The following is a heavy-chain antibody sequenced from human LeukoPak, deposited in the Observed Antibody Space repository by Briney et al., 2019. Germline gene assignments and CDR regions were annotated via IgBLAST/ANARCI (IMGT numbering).Heavy chain of an antibody. CDR3: ARRRRGAATPVDY. D-gene: IGHD2-15*01. Sequence: ASETLSLTCAVYGGSFSGYYWSWIRQPPGKGPEWIGEINHSGSTNYNPSLKSRVTISVDTSKNQFSLKLSSVTAADTAVYYCARRRRGAATPVDYWGQGTLVTVSS. CDR2: INHSGST. CDR1: GGSFSGYY. V-gene: IGHV4-34*01. J-gene: IGHJ4*02.